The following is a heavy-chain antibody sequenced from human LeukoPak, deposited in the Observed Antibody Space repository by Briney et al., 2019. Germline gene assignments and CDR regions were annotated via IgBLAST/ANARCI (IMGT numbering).Heavy chain of an antibody. J-gene: IGHJ4*02. CDR1: GGSISSGSYY. CDR3: AREGYLYGSANYFDY. Sequence: SETLSLTCTVSGGSISSGSYYWSWIRQPAGKGLEWIGRFYTSGNTNYNPSLKSRVTISVDTSKNQFSLKLSSVTAADTAVYYCAREGYLYGSANYFDYWGQGTLVTVSS. CDR2: FYTSGNT. D-gene: IGHD3-10*01. V-gene: IGHV4-61*02.